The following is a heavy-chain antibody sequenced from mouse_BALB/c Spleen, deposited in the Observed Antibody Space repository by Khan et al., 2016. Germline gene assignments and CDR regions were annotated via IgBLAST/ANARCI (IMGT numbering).Heavy chain of an antibody. Sequence: QVQLQQSGPELVKPGASVRISSKASGYTFTSYYIHWVKQRPGQGLEWIGWIYPGNVNTKYNEKFKGKATLTADKSSSTAYMQLSSLTSEDSAVYFCARGGLRRGYYFDYWGQGTTLTVSS. CDR1: GYTFTSYY. J-gene: IGHJ2*01. CDR3: ARGGLRRGYYFDY. D-gene: IGHD2-4*01. V-gene: IGHV1S56*01. CDR2: IYPGNVNT.